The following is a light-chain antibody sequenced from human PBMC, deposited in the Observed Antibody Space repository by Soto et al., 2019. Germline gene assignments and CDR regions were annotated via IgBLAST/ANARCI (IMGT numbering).Light chain of an antibody. CDR2: AAS. V-gene: IGKV1-39*01. CDR3: QQSYSVPHT. Sequence: DIQMTQSPSSLSASVGDRVTITCRASQSISSHLNWYQQKPGKAPKLLIYAASSLQSGVPSRFSGSGSGTDFTLTISSLQPEDFATFYCQQSYSVPHTFGQGTKLEI. J-gene: IGKJ2*01. CDR1: QSISSH.